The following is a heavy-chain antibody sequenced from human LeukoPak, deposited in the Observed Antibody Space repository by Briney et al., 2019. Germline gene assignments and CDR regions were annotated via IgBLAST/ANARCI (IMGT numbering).Heavy chain of an antibody. CDR3: ARITEDYGDSYDY. CDR1: GFTFSSYS. Sequence: PGGSLRLSCAAPGFTFSSYSMNWVRQAPGKGLEWVSSISSSSSYIYYADSVKGRFTISRDNAKNPLYLQMNSLRAEDTAVYYCARITEDYGDSYDYWGQGTLVTVSS. CDR2: ISSSSSYI. D-gene: IGHD4-17*01. J-gene: IGHJ4*02. V-gene: IGHV3-21*01.